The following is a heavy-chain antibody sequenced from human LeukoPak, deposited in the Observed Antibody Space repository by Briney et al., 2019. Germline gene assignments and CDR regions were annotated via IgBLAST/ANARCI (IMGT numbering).Heavy chain of an antibody. D-gene: IGHD1-26*01. Sequence: LSGGSLRLSCAASGFTFSSYDMHWVRQATGKGLEWVSAIGVAANTFYSGSVKGRFTISRENAKNSLYLLMSSLRAEDTAVYYCARQNTPHGNFDYWGQGTLVTVSS. CDR1: GFTFSSYD. J-gene: IGHJ4*02. V-gene: IGHV3-13*01. CDR3: ARQNTPHGNFDY. CDR2: IGVAANT.